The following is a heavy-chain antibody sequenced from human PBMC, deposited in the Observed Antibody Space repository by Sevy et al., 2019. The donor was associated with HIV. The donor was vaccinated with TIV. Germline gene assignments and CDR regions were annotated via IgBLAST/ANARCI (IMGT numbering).Heavy chain of an antibody. CDR3: VKEGGGEGGDH. V-gene: IGHV3-30*02. Sequence: GGSLRLSCAASGFSYSSYGMHWVRQAPDKGLEWVAYIQYDGSNKDYADSVKGRFTISRDNSKNTLDLQMNSLRVEDTAVYYCVKEGGGEGGDHWGQGTLVTVS. J-gene: IGHJ4*02. CDR1: GFSYSSYG. CDR2: IQYDGSNK. D-gene: IGHD2-21*01.